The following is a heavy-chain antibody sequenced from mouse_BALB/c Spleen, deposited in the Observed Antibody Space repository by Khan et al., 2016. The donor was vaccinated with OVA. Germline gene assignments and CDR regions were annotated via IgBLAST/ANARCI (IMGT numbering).Heavy chain of an antibody. CDR1: GFSLTSYG. J-gene: IGHJ4*01. D-gene: IGHD2-3*01. Sequence: QVQLKQSGPGLVAPSQSLSITCTVSGFSLTSYGVHWVRQPPGKGLEWLVVIWSDGSTNYNSVLKSRLNISKDNSKSQGFLKMNSLQTDDTAIYYCARWFDGYSSLYAMDYWGQGTSVTVSS. CDR3: ARWFDGYSSLYAMDY. CDR2: IWSDGST. V-gene: IGHV2-6*02.